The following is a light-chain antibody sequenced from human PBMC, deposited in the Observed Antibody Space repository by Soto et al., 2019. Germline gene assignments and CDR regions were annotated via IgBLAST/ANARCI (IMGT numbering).Light chain of an antibody. CDR1: ISDVGGYNY. CDR2: EVS. CDR3: SSYTSSSTLV. J-gene: IGLJ2*01. Sequence: QSALTQPASVSGSPGQSITISCTGTISDVGGYNYVSWYQQHPGKAPKLMIYEVSNRPSGVSNRFSGSKSGKTASLTISGLQAEDEADYYCSSYTSSSTLVFGGGTQLTVL. V-gene: IGLV2-14*01.